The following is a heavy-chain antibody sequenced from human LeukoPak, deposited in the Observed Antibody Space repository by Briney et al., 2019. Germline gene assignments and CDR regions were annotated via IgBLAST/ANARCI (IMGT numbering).Heavy chain of an antibody. J-gene: IGHJ5*02. V-gene: IGHV3-74*01. CDR3: ARSASGYDA. CDR1: GFPFSGYW. D-gene: IGHD5-12*01. CDR2: IDDDGAGT. Sequence: PGGSLRLSYAASGFPFSGYWMHWVRQAPGKGLVWVSRIDDDGAGTTYADSVKGRFTISRDNAKNTLYLQMNSLRVEDTAVYYCARSASGYDAWGQGTLVTVSS.